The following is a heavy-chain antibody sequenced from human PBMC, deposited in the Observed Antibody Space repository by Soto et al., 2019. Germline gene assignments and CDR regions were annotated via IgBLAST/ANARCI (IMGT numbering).Heavy chain of an antibody. Sequence: QVQLVQSGAEVKKPGSSVKVSCKASGGTFSSYAISWVRQAPGQGLEWMGGIIPIFGTANHAQKFQGRVTITADESTSTAYMELSSLRSEDTAVYYCARGQGYCSSTSCYTWGMDVWGQGTTVTVSS. J-gene: IGHJ6*02. CDR1: GGTFSSYA. V-gene: IGHV1-69*01. CDR3: ARGQGYCSSTSCYTWGMDV. CDR2: IIPIFGTA. D-gene: IGHD2-2*02.